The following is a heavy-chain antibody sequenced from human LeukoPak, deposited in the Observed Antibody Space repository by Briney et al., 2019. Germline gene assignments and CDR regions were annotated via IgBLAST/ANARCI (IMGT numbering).Heavy chain of an antibody. V-gene: IGHV3-23*01. D-gene: IGHD1-26*01. J-gene: IGHJ5*02. CDR3: AKDQYSGSYYWFDP. CDR1: GFTFSTYA. CDR2: ISGSGDNT. Sequence: GGSLRLSCAASGFTFSTYAMSWVRQAPGKGLEWVSAISGSGDNTYYADSVKGRFTISRDNSKNTLYLQMNSLRAEDTAVYYCAKDQYSGSYYWFDPWGQGTPVTVSS.